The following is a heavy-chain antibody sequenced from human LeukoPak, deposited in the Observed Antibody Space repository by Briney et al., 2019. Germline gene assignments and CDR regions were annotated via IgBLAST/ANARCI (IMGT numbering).Heavy chain of an antibody. CDR1: GFTFGDYA. V-gene: IGHV3-49*04. D-gene: IGHD3-16*01. J-gene: IGHJ6*03. Sequence: GGSLRLSCTASGFTFGDYAMSWVRQAPGKGLEWVGFIRSKAYGGTTEYAASVKGRFTISRDDSESIAYLQMNSLKTEDTAVYYCTTTFSFYYYTDVWGKGTTVTVSS. CDR3: TTTFSFYYYTDV. CDR2: IRSKAYGGTT.